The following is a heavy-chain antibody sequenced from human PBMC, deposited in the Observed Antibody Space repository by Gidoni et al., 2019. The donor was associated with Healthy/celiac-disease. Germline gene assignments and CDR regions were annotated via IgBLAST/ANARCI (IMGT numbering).Heavy chain of an antibody. J-gene: IGHJ4*02. V-gene: IGHV3-9*01. CDR2: IRWNSGSI. CDR1: GFTFDDYA. Sequence: EVQLVESGGGLVQTGRSLRLSCAASGFTFDDYAMHWVRQAPGKGLEWVSGIRWNSGSIGYADSVKGRFTISRDNAKNSLYLQMNSLRAEDTALYYCAKDSTGQWLVPDYWGQGTLVTVSS. CDR3: AKDSTGQWLVPDY. D-gene: IGHD6-19*01.